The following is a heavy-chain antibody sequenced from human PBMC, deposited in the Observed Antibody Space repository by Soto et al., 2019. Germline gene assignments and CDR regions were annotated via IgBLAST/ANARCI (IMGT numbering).Heavy chain of an antibody. Sequence: SETLSLTCTVSGGSISSGDHYWSWIRQSPGKGLEWIGYIYYSGSTYYIPSLKSRVTISVDTSKNQFSLKLSSVTAADTAVYYCARQTHYYGLDVWGQGTTVTVYS. J-gene: IGHJ6*01. CDR1: GGSISSGDHY. CDR3: ARQTHYYGLDV. CDR2: IYYSGST. V-gene: IGHV4-30-4*01.